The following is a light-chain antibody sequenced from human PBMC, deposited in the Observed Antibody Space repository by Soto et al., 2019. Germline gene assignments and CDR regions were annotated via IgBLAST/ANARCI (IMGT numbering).Light chain of an antibody. CDR3: PQYGSSPRT. CDR2: GAS. J-gene: IGKJ1*01. Sequence: EIGLTQSPGTLSLSPGERATLSCRASQSVSSSYLAWYQQKPGQAPRLLIYGASSRATGIPDRFSGSGSGTDFTLTIIRLEPEDFAVYYCPQYGSSPRTFGQGTMV. CDR1: QSVSSSY. V-gene: IGKV3-20*01.